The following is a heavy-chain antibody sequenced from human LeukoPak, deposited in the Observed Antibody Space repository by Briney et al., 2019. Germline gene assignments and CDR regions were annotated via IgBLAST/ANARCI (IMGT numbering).Heavy chain of an antibody. V-gene: IGHV3-74*01. Sequence: GGSLRLSCVASGFTFNEYWMYWVRQAPGKGLVIVSRINSDGSIISHAYSVKGRFTISRDNAERTLHLQTNSLRAEDTGVYYCARTQWSAPPPDSWGQGTLVTVSS. J-gene: IGHJ4*02. CDR3: ARTQWSAPPPDS. CDR1: GFTFNEYW. CDR2: INSDGSII. D-gene: IGHD6-19*01.